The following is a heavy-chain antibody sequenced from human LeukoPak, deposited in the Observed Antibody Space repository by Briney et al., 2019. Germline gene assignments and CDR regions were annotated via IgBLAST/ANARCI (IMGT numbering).Heavy chain of an antibody. CDR1: GYTFTGYY. Sequence: GASVEVSCKASGYTFTGYYMHWVRQAPGQGLEWMGWINPNSGGTNYAQKFQGRVTMTRDTSISTAYMELSRLRSDDTAVYCCARVERFGATVDYWGQGTLVTVSS. V-gene: IGHV1-2*02. D-gene: IGHD1-26*01. CDR3: ARVERFGATVDY. J-gene: IGHJ4*02. CDR2: INPNSGGT.